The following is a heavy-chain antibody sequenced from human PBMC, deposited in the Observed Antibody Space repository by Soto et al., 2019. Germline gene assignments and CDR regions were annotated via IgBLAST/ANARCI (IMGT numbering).Heavy chain of an antibody. CDR2: INPTSGKT. D-gene: IGHD6-25*01. V-gene: IGHV1-8*01. J-gene: IGHJ5*02. CDR1: GYTFTSYD. Sequence: QVQLVQSGAEVKKPGATVKVSCKASGYTFTSYDINWVRQATGQGPEWMGWINPTSGKTGYAQKFQGRATMTTNTSISTAYKELSSLRSEDTAVYYCARSAQEGNWFDPWGQGTLVTVSS. CDR3: ARSAQEGNWFDP.